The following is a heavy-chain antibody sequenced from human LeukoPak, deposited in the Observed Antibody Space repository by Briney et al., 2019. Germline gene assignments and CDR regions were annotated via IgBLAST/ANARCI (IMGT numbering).Heavy chain of an antibody. J-gene: IGHJ6*03. CDR1: AASFSDDY. V-gene: IGHV4-34*01. CDR2: INHSGLT. Sequence: SETRSRTCAVYAASFSDDYWSWIRQPPGKVLEWIGEINHSGLTNYNPSLKSRVSISVGTSKNQFSLKRSSVTAADTAVYYCARRLQPAYENMELWGKGTTVTVSS. CDR3: ARRLQPAYENMEL. D-gene: IGHD4-11*01.